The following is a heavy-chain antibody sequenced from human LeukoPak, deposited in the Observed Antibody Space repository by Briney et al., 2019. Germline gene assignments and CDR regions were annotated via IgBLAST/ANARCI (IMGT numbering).Heavy chain of an antibody. CDR1: GYAFTTYA. V-gene: IGHV1-3*03. CDR3: ARSYSGSLATIDY. CDR2: INAGNGNT. D-gene: IGHD1-26*01. J-gene: IGHJ4*02. Sequence: GASVKVSCKASGYAFTTYAIHWVRQAPGQRLEWMGWINAGNGNTKHSQQFQVRVTITRDTSASTAYMELSSLTSEDMAIYYCARSYSGSLATIDYWGQGTLVTVSS.